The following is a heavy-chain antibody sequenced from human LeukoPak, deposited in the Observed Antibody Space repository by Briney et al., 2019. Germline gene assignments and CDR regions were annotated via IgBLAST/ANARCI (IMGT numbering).Heavy chain of an antibody. V-gene: IGHV3-23*01. D-gene: IGHD1-26*01. Sequence: PGGSLRLSCAASGFTFSSYAMSWVRQAPGKGLEWASAISGSGSSTYYADSVKGRFTISRDNSKNTLYLQMSSLRAEDTAVYYCAKAAYSGSRAGFDYWGQGTLVTVSS. CDR3: AKAAYSGSRAGFDY. CDR2: ISGSGSST. CDR1: GFTFSSYA. J-gene: IGHJ4*02.